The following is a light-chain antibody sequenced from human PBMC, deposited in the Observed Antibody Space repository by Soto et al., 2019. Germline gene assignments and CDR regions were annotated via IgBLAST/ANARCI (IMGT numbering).Light chain of an antibody. Sequence: ELVLTQSPATLSLSPGERATLSCRASQSVSNYLGWYQQKPGQAPRLLIYDASNRATGIPARFSGSGSGTDFTITISSLEPEDFAVYYCQQRSNWLTFGGGTRVEIK. J-gene: IGKJ4*01. CDR2: DAS. CDR1: QSVSNY. V-gene: IGKV3-11*01. CDR3: QQRSNWLT.